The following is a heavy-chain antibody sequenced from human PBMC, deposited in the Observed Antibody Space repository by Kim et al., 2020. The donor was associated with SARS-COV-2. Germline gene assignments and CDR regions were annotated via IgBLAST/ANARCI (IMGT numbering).Heavy chain of an antibody. V-gene: IGHV3-23*01. J-gene: IGHJ4*02. CDR3: VEGGYYYDSSPLDY. D-gene: IGHD3-22*01. Sequence: ADSVKGRFTSSRDNSKNTLYLQMNSLRAEDTAVYYCVEGGYYYDSSPLDYWGQGTLVTVSS.